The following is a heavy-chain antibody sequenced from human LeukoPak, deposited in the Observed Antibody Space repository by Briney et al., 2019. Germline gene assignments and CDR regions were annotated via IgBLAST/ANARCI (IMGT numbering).Heavy chain of an antibody. D-gene: IGHD4-17*01. J-gene: IGHJ6*03. Sequence: GASVKVSCKASGYTFTGYYMHWVRQAPGQGLEWMGWINPNSGGTNYAQKFQGRVTMTRDTSISTAYMELSRLRSEDTAVYYCASSTVTGRDYYYYMDVWGKGTTVTISS. CDR2: INPNSGGT. V-gene: IGHV1-2*02. CDR3: ASSTVTGRDYYYYMDV. CDR1: GYTFTGYY.